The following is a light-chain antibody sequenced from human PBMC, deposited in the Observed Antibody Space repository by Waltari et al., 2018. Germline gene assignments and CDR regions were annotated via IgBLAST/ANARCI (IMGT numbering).Light chain of an antibody. CDR2: TAT. V-gene: IGKV1-5*03. Sequence: DIHMTQSPSSVSASVGDTIFITCRASQGVNGWLAWYQQKPGKAPRLLIYTATTLQSGVPSRFSGSGSGTHFTLTITNLQADDFATYYCQQYNTNSPWTFGQGTKVEIK. J-gene: IGKJ1*01. CDR1: QGVNGW. CDR3: QQYNTNSPWT.